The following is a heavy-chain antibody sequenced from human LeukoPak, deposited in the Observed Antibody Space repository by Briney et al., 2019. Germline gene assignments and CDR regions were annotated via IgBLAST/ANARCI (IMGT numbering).Heavy chain of an antibody. CDR2: ISSSSSYI. CDR1: GFTFSSYS. D-gene: IGHD3-9*01. CDR3: ARGYYDILTGYSPDAFDI. Sequence: GGSLRLSCAAPGFTFSSYSMHWVRQAPGKGLEWVSSISSSSSYIYYADSVKGRFTISRDNAKNSLYLQMNSLRAEDTAVYYCARGYYDILTGYSPDAFDIWGQGTMVTVSS. V-gene: IGHV3-21*01. J-gene: IGHJ3*02.